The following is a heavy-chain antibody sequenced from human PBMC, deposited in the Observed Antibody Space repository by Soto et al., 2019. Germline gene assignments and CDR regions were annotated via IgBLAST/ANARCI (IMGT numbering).Heavy chain of an antibody. V-gene: IGHV3-23*01. Sequence: VQLLESGGGLVQSGGSLRLSCVASGFMFRTSAMSWVRQAPGKGLEWVAGITTRGEAFYPNSVKGRFTCSRDNSENTLFLDMNDLRGDDTAIYYCAKESFFFGTTIHIDFWGQGTLVTVSS. J-gene: IGHJ4*02. CDR3: AKESFFFGTTIHIDF. CDR1: GFMFRTSA. D-gene: IGHD4-4*01. CDR2: ITTRGEA.